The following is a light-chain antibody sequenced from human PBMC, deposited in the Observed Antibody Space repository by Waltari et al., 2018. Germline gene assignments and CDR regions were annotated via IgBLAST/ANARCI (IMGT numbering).Light chain of an antibody. Sequence: DIQMTQSPSTLSASVGDRVTITCRASQSISSWLAWYQQKPGKAPKLLIYDASSLESGVPSRFSGSGSGTEFTLTISSLQPDDFATYYCQQSYSTPRYTFGQGTKLEIK. V-gene: IGKV1-5*01. CDR3: QQSYSTPRYT. CDR1: QSISSW. J-gene: IGKJ2*01. CDR2: DAS.